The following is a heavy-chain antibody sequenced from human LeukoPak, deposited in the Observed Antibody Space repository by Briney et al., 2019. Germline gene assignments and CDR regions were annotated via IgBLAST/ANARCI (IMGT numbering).Heavy chain of an antibody. CDR2: INPNSGGT. Sequence: ASVKVSCKASGYTFTGYYMHWVRQAPGQGLEWMGWINPNSGGTNYAQKFQGRVTMTRDTSISTAYMELSRLRSDDTAVYYCARADYGGNSELDYWSQGTLVTVSS. CDR1: GYTFTGYY. D-gene: IGHD4-23*01. CDR3: ARADYGGNSELDY. J-gene: IGHJ4*02. V-gene: IGHV1-2*02.